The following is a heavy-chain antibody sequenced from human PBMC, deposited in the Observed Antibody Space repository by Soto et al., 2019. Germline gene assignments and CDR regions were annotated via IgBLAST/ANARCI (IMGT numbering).Heavy chain of an antibody. CDR1: GASISGYY. Sequence: KASETLSLTCTVSGASISGYYWSWIRKSAGKGLEWNGRIYATWTTYYNPYLKSQVMMSVDTSKKQFSLRLKSVTAADTDVYYCVRDGTKTLRDWFDPWGQGMSVTVSS. D-gene: IGHD1-1*01. J-gene: IGHJ5*02. CDR3: VRDGTKTLRDWFDP. V-gene: IGHV4-4*07. CDR2: IYATWTT.